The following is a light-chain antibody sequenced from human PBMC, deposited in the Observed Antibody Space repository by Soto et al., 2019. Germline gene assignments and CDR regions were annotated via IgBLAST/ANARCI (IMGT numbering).Light chain of an antibody. CDR3: CSSAGSSNDWV. Sequence: QSVLTQPASVSGSPGQSITISCTGTSSDIGSYNLVSWYQQHPDKAPKLMIYEVNRRPPGVSDRFSGSKSGNSASLTISGLQAEDEADYYCCSSAGSSNDWVFGGGTQLTVL. J-gene: IGLJ3*02. V-gene: IGLV2-23*02. CDR2: EVN. CDR1: SSDIGSYNL.